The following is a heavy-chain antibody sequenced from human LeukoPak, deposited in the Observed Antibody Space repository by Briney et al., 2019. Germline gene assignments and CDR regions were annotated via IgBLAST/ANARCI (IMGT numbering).Heavy chain of an antibody. J-gene: IGHJ3*02. Sequence: PSETLSLTCAVYGGSFSGYYWSWIRQPPGKGLEWIGEINHSGSTNYNPSLKSRVTISVDTSKNQFSLKLSSVTAADTAVYYCARDYYDSSGYGNDAFDIWGQGTMVTVSS. CDR3: ARDYYDSSGYGNDAFDI. V-gene: IGHV4-34*01. CDR1: GGSFSGYY. CDR2: INHSGST. D-gene: IGHD3-22*01.